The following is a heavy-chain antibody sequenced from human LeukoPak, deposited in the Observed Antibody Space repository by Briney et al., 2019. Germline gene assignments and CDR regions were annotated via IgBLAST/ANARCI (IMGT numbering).Heavy chain of an antibody. D-gene: IGHD5-12*01. J-gene: IGHJ5*02. CDR1: GGTFGSYA. Sequence: VASVKVSCKASGGTFGSYAISWVRQAPGQGLEWMGGIIPIFGTANYAQKFQGRVTITADESTSTAYMELSSLRSEDTAVYYCARARVGGGYDTNWFDPWGQGTLVTVSS. CDR3: ARARVGGGYDTNWFDP. CDR2: IIPIFGTA. V-gene: IGHV1-69*13.